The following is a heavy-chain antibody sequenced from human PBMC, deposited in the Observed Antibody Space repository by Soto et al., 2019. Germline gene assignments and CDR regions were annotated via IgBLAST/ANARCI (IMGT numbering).Heavy chain of an antibody. CDR2: FKDKANSYT. V-gene: IGHV3-72*01. CDR3: AKIYGMDV. CDR1: GFSLSDQF. J-gene: IGHJ6*02. Sequence: GGSLRLSCVASGFSLSDQFMDWVRQAPGKGLEWLGRFKDKANSYTAASVKGRFTISRDDSKNSVYLQMNSLKTEDTAVYYCAKIYGMDVWGQGTMVTVSS.